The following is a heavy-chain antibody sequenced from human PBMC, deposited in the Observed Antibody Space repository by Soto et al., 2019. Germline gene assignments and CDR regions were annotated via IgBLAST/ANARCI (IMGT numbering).Heavy chain of an antibody. Sequence: GGSLRLSCAASGFTISSNAMYWVRQAPGKGLEWVSEISDRGDTTHYADSVKGRFTISRDTSKNTLYLQLNTLRADDTAVYYCAKDKPGTTSFDYWGQGALVTVPS. D-gene: IGHD1-1*01. CDR2: ISDRGDTT. V-gene: IGHV3-23*01. J-gene: IGHJ4*02. CDR1: GFTISSNA. CDR3: AKDKPGTTSFDY.